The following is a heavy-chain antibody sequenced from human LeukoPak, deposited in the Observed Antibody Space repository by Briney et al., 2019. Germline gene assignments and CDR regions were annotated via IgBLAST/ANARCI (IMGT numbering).Heavy chain of an antibody. J-gene: IGHJ4*02. CDR2: IKYDGSEI. D-gene: IGHD2-21*01. CDR1: GFTFSRYW. CDR3: ARHIPIIYYFDY. Sequence: GGSLRLSCAASGFTFSRYWMSWVRQAPGKGLEWVANIKYDGSEIYSVDSVKGRFTTSRDNAKNSLYLQMNSLRAEDTAVYYCARHIPIIYYFDYWGRGTLVTVSS. V-gene: IGHV3-7*05.